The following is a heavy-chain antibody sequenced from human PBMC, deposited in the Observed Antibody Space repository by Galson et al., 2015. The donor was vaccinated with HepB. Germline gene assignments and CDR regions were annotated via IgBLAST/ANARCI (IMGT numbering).Heavy chain of an antibody. CDR2: INPHSGGT. Sequence: SCKASGYTFTGYYIHWVRQVPGQGLEWMGWINPHSGGTNYAQKFQGRVTMTRDTSISTAYMELSSLRSDDTVVYYCASAACTYTTSCSPDFPWGQGTLVTGSS. J-gene: IGHJ5*02. CDR3: ASAACTYTTSCSPDFP. CDR1: GYTFTGYY. D-gene: IGHD3-16*01. V-gene: IGHV1-2*02.